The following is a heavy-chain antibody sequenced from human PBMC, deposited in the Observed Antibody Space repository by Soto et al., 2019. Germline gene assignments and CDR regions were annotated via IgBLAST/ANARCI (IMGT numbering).Heavy chain of an antibody. D-gene: IGHD5-12*01. Sequence: QVQLVQSGAEVKKPGSSVKVSCKASGGTFSSYAISWVRQAPGQGLEWMGGIIPIFATANYAQKFQGRVTFXADEATSTASMELSSLRSEDTAVYYCARHVHGSGYYLGFDYWGQGTLVTVSS. V-gene: IGHV1-69*12. CDR2: IIPIFATA. CDR3: ARHVHGSGYYLGFDY. J-gene: IGHJ4*02. CDR1: GGTFSSYA.